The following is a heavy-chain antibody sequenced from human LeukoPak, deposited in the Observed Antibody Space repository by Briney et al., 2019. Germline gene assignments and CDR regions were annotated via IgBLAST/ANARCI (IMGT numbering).Heavy chain of an antibody. J-gene: IGHJ4*02. CDR3: ARDFDSSTYL. CDR2: ISGSGGST. CDR1: GFTFSSYA. Sequence: GGSLRLSCAASGFTFSSYAMSWVRQAPGKGLEWVSAISGSGGSTYYADSVKGRFTISRDNARNTLYLQMNSLRAEDSAVYYCARDFDSSTYLWGQGTLVTVSS. V-gene: IGHV3-23*01. D-gene: IGHD2/OR15-2a*01.